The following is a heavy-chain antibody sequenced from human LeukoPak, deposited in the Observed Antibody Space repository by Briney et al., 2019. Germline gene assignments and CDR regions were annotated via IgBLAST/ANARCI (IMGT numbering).Heavy chain of an antibody. Sequence: GGSLTLSCALSGFTLSSYAMSWVRPAPGTGREWVSAISGSGGSTYYADSVKGRFTISRDNSKNTLYLQMNSLRAEDTAVYYCAKDHLVATISSYYFDYWGQGTLVTVSS. V-gene: IGHV3-23*01. CDR2: ISGSGGST. J-gene: IGHJ4*02. CDR3: AKDHLVATISSYYFDY. D-gene: IGHD5-12*01. CDR1: GFTLSSYA.